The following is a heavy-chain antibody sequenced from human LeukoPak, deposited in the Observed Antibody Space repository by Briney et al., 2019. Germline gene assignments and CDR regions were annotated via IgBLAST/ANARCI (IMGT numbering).Heavy chain of an antibody. V-gene: IGHV3-53*01. D-gene: IGHD5-24*01. CDR2: IYSGGGT. CDR3: AREGDGYNYAFDY. CDR1: GFSVSNKY. J-gene: IGHJ4*02. Sequence: PGGSLRLSCAVSGFSVSNKYMSWVRQAPGKGLEWVSVIYSGGGTYYAESVKGRLTISRDNSKNTLYLQMNSLRAEDTAAYYCAREGDGYNYAFDYWGQGTLVTVSS.